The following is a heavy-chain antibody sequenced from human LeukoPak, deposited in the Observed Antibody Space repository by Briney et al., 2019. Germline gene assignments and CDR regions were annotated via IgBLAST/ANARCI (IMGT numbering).Heavy chain of an antibody. J-gene: IGHJ4*02. CDR2: IILIFGTA. CDR1: GGTFSSYA. Sequence: ASVKVSCKASGGTFSSYAISWVRQAPGQGLEWMGGIILIFGTANYAQKFQGRVTMTRDTSTGTVYMELSSLRSDDTAVYYCARDRYYDSSGYYLIYFDYWGQGTLVTVSS. D-gene: IGHD3-22*01. V-gene: IGHV1-69*05. CDR3: ARDRYYDSSGYYLIYFDY.